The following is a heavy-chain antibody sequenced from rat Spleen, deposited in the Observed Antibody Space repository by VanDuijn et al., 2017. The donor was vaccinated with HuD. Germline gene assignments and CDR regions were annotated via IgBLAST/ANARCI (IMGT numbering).Heavy chain of an antibody. Sequence: EVQLVESGGGLVQPGRPLKLSCAASGFTFSDYSMAWVRQAPTKGLEWVASISYDGGSTYYRDSVKGRFTISRDNAKSTLYLQMDSLRSEDTATYFYATAKIATSTGGFDYWGQGTLVTVSS. CDR1: GFTFSDYS. J-gene: IGHJ3*01. CDR2: ISYDGGST. V-gene: IGHV5-20*01. CDR3: ATAKIATSTGGFDY. D-gene: IGHD1-2*01.